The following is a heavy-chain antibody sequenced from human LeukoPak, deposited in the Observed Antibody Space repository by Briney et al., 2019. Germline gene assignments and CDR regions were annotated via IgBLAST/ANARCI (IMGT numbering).Heavy chain of an antibody. J-gene: IGHJ4*02. Sequence: ASVKVSCKASGYIFTRYYMHWVRQAPGQGLEWMGIIDPSGGSTSYAQNFQGGVTMTRDATTNTVYLELSSLRSEDTAVYYCAREFGEMPNYWGQGTLVTVSS. V-gene: IGHV1-46*01. D-gene: IGHD5-24*01. CDR3: AREFGEMPNY. CDR1: GYIFTRYY. CDR2: IDPSGGST.